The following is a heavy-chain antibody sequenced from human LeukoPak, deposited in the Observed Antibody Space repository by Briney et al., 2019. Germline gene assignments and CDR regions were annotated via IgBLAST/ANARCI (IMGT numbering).Heavy chain of an antibody. V-gene: IGHV4-59*08. CDR1: GGSISSYY. D-gene: IGHD6-13*01. Sequence: SETLSLTCTVSGGSISSYYWSWIRQPPGKGLEWIGYIYYSGSTNYNPSLKSRVTISVDTSKNQFSLKLSSVTAADTAVYYCARGARYSSSWYYFDYWGQGTLVTVSS. CDR2: IYYSGST. J-gene: IGHJ4*02. CDR3: ARGARYSSSWYYFDY.